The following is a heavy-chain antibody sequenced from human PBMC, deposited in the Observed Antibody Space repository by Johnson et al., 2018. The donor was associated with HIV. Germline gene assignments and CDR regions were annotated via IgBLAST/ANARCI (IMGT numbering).Heavy chain of an antibody. V-gene: IGHV3-NL1*01. CDR1: GFIFRTYG. CDR2: INTDGSRT. J-gene: IGHJ3*02. D-gene: IGHD1-26*01. Sequence: QVQLVESGGGVVQPGVTLRLSCAASGFIFRTYGMHWVRQAPGKGLEWVSGINTDGSRTTYADSVKGRFTISRDNSKNTLYLQMNSLRAEDTAVYYCAKDSGSYYPDAFDIWGQGTMVTVSS. CDR3: AKDSGSYYPDAFDI.